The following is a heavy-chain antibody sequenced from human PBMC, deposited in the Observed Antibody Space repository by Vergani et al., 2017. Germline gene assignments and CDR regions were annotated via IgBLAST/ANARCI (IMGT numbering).Heavy chain of an antibody. CDR2: MYHSGST. J-gene: IGHJ5*02. D-gene: IGHD3-10*01. V-gene: IGHV4-59*01. CDR3: GIVADFYGLGSRLLDL. Sequence: QVRLQESGPGLVKPSETLSLTCSVSGGSMSGYYWSWIRQPPGKELAWIGYMYHSGSTNYNPSLETRVTISGDTSKNQFSLKLNSVTAADTAVYYCGIVADFYGLGSRLLDLRGQGILVTVSS. CDR1: GGSMSGYY.